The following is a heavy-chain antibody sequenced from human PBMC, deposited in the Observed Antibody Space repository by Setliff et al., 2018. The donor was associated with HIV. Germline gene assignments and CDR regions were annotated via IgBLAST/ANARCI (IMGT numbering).Heavy chain of an antibody. V-gene: IGHV4-4*02. CDR2: LFHTGAS. Sequence: PSETLSLTCTVSGGSISSSNWWSWVRQSPGQGLEWLGNLFHTGASYFNPSLKSRLTMSVDTSKNQFSLSLISMTAADSGIYYCARLGDNSDWRSNYFFYYMDVWGKGTTVTVSS. CDR1: GGSISSSNW. CDR3: ARLGDNSDWRSNYFFYYMDV. J-gene: IGHJ6*03. D-gene: IGHD3-22*01.